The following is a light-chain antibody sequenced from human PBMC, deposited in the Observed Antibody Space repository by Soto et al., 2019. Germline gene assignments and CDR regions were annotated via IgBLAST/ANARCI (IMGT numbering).Light chain of an antibody. CDR1: QDITNY. Sequence: DIQMTQSPSSLSAFVGDRVTITCQASQDITNYLNWFQQKQGKAPKLLIYDASNLETGVPSRFSGSGSGTDFTFTISNLQPEDIATYYCQQYDNLPPTWTFGQGTKVEIE. V-gene: IGKV1-33*01. CDR3: QQYDNLPPTWT. CDR2: DAS. J-gene: IGKJ1*01.